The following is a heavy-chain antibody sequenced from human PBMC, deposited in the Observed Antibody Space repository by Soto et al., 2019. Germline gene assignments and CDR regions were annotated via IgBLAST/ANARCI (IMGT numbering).Heavy chain of an antibody. Sequence: QVQLVQSGAEVKKPGASVKVSCKASGYTFTSYGISWVRQAPGQGLEWMGWISAYNGNTNYAQKLLGRVTMTTDTSTSTAYMELRSLSSDDTAVYYCARDRDSSGYFGWFDPWGQGTLVTVSS. D-gene: IGHD3-22*01. CDR3: ARDRDSSGYFGWFDP. CDR1: GYTFTSYG. CDR2: ISAYNGNT. V-gene: IGHV1-18*01. J-gene: IGHJ5*02.